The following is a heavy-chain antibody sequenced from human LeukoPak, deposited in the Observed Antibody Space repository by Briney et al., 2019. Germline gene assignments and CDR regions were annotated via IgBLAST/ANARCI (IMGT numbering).Heavy chain of an antibody. Sequence: GGSLRLSCAASGFTFDDYNMHWVRQAPGKGLEWVSLITWNGDSTYYADSVEGRFTISRDNSKNSLYLQMNSLRAEDTAVYYCARDAFSRISVFGVVSDAFDIWGQGTMVTVSS. CDR3: ARDAFSRISVFGVVSDAFDI. J-gene: IGHJ3*02. CDR2: ITWNGDST. CDR1: GFTFDDYN. D-gene: IGHD3-3*01. V-gene: IGHV3-43*01.